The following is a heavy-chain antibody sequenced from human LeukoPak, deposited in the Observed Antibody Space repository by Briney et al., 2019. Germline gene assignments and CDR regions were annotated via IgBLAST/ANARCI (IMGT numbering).Heavy chain of an antibody. Sequence: GASVKVSCKASGYTFTSYGISWVRQAPGQGPEWMGWISAYNGNTNYAQKLQGRVTMTTDTSTSTAYMELRSLRSDDTAVYYCARDDPDIPTTNYFDYWGQGTLVTVSS. D-gene: IGHD1/OR15-1a*01. CDR1: GYTFTSYG. J-gene: IGHJ4*02. CDR3: ARDDPDIPTTNYFDY. V-gene: IGHV1-18*01. CDR2: ISAYNGNT.